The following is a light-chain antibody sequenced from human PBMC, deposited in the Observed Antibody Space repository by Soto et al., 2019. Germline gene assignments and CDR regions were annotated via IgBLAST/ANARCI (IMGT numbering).Light chain of an antibody. CDR1: SSDVKSYNY. Sequence: QSVLTQPASVSGSPGQSITISCTGTSSDVKSYNYVSWYQQHPGKAPKLMIYDVSNRPSGVSNRFSGSKSGNTASLTISGLQAEDEADYYCSSYTSSSTLVFGTGTKVTV. V-gene: IGLV2-14*01. CDR2: DVS. J-gene: IGLJ1*01. CDR3: SSYTSSSTLV.